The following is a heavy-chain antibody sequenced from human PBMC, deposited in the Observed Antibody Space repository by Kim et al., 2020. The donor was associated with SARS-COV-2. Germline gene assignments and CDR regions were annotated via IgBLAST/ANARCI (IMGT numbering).Heavy chain of an antibody. D-gene: IGHD1-26*01. CDR1: GFTFRSYS. V-gene: IGHV3-21*01. J-gene: IGHJ4*02. CDR2: ISSSSSYI. Sequence: GGSLRLSCAASGFTFRSYSMNWVRQAPGKGLEWVSSISSSSSYIYYADSVKGRFTISRDNAKNSLYLQLNSLRAEDTAVYYGARDTTIQWERAFDFGGQGTLVTVSS. CDR3: ARDTTIQWERAFDF.